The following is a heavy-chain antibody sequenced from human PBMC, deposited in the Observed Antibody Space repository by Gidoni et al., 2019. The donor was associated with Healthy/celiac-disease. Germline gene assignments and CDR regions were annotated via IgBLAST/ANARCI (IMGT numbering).Heavy chain of an antibody. CDR3: ARDKGGSGEGITGTTVCFDY. CDR2: ISSSGSTI. CDR1: GFTFSSYE. J-gene: IGHJ4*02. D-gene: IGHD1-20*01. V-gene: IGHV3-48*03. Sequence: EVQLVESGGGLVQPGGSLRLSCAASGFTFSSYEMNWVRQAPGKGQEWVSYISSSGSTIYYADSVKGRFTISRDNAKNSLYLQMNSLRAEDTAVYYCARDKGGSGEGITGTTVCFDYWGQGTLVTVSS.